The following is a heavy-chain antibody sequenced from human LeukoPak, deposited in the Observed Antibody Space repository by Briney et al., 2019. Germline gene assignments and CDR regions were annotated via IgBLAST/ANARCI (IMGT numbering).Heavy chain of an antibody. D-gene: IGHD3-10*01. CDR3: ARIVGIASRGYFDY. Sequence: ASVKVSCKASGGTLSRYAISWVRQAPGQGPEWMGGIIPIFGTTNYAQKFQGRVTITADESTSTAYMELSSLRSEDTAVYYCARIVGIASRGYFDYWGRGTLVTVSS. CDR2: IIPIFGTT. CDR1: GGTLSRYA. J-gene: IGHJ4*02. V-gene: IGHV1-69*01.